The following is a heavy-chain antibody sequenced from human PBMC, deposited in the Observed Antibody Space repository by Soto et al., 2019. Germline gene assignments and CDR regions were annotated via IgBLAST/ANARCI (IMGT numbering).Heavy chain of an antibody. D-gene: IGHD3-16*01. CDR2: IDGTGAYI. J-gene: IGHJ5*02. CDR3: AKNMAKPTYVS. Sequence: EVQLLESGGGLVQPGGSLRLSCTASGFTFSSYPMTWVRQAPGKGLEWVSAIDGTGAYIYYINSVKGRFTISRDNSKNTLYLQMNSLRAEDTAEYSCAKNMAKPTYVSWGQGTLVTVSP. V-gene: IGHV3-23*01. CDR1: GFTFSSYP.